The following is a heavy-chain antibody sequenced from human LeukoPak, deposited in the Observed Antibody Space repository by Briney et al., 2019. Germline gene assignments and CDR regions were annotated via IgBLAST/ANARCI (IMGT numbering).Heavy chain of an antibody. CDR3: AKNFERIAARQYLDY. Sequence: PGGSLRLSCAASGFTFSSYAMSWVRQAPGKGLEWVSAISGSGGSTYYADSVKGRFTISRDDSKNTLYLQMNSLRAEDTAVYYCAKNFERIAARQYLDYWGQGTLVTVSS. CDR1: GFTFSSYA. D-gene: IGHD6-6*01. J-gene: IGHJ4*02. V-gene: IGHV3-23*01. CDR2: ISGSGGST.